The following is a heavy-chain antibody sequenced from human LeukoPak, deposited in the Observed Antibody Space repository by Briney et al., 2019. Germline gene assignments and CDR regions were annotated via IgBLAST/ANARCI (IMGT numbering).Heavy chain of an antibody. V-gene: IGHV3-23*01. D-gene: IGHD2-21*01. Sequence: GGSLRLSCAASGFTFSSYAMSWVRQAPGKGLEWVSGISGSAGSTYYADSVKGRFTISRDTSKNTLNLNMNSLRAEDTAIYYCAKDRALEVAYFDYWGQGTLVTVSS. CDR3: AKDRALEVAYFDY. CDR2: ISGSAGST. CDR1: GFTFSSYA. J-gene: IGHJ4*02.